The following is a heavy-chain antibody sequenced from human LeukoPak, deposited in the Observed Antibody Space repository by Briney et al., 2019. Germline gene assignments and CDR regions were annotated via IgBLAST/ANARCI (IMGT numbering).Heavy chain of an antibody. CDR1: GFNFDDYA. CDR2: ISWNSDSI. D-gene: IGHD1-1*01. J-gene: IGHJ4*02. Sequence: GGSLRLSCAASGFNFDDYAMHWVRRVPGKGLEGVSGISWNSDSIGYADSVKGRFTISRDNAKKSLYLQMNSLRAEDTALYHCAKDVGALERNPDYWGQGILVTVSS. V-gene: IGHV3-9*01. CDR3: AKDVGALERNPDY.